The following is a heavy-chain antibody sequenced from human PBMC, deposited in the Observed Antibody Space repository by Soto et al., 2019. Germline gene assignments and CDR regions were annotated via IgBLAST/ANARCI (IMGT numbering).Heavy chain of an antibody. D-gene: IGHD2-15*01. CDR1: GGTFSSFP. CDR2: TIPMFGTA. CDR3: ARDPMGGNGPFDY. J-gene: IGHJ4*02. V-gene: IGHV1-69*06. Sequence: SVKVSCKASGGTFSSFPISWVRQAPGQGLEWMGGTIPMFGTANYAQKFQGRVTITADKSTSTAYMELSSLRSEDTAVYYCARDPMGGNGPFDYWGQGTLVTISS.